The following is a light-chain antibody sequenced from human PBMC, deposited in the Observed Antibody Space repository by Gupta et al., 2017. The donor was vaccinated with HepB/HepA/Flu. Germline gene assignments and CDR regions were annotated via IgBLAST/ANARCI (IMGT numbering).Light chain of an antibody. CDR3: SSFRTGSTLVV. J-gene: IGLJ2*01. Sequence: QSALTQPASVSGPPGQSITISCPGSSSDVGGFNSVSWYQQYPVRAPKLLIYDVITRPSGVSYRFSGSKSGNTASLTISGLQAEDDADYYCSSFRTGSTLVVFGGGTKVTVL. CDR1: SSDVGGFNS. CDR2: DVI. V-gene: IGLV2-14*03.